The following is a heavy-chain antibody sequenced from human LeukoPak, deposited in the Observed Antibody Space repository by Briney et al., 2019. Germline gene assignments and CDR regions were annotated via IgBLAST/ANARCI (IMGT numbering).Heavy chain of an antibody. J-gene: IGHJ3*02. Sequence: SETLSLTCAVYGGSFSGYYWSWIRQPPGKGLEWLGEINHSGSTNYNPSLKSRVTISVDTSKNQFSLKLSSVTAADTAVYYCITMIVVVKGDAFDIWGQGTMVTVSS. D-gene: IGHD3-22*01. V-gene: IGHV4-34*01. CDR2: INHSGST. CDR3: ITMIVVVKGDAFDI. CDR1: GGSFSGYY.